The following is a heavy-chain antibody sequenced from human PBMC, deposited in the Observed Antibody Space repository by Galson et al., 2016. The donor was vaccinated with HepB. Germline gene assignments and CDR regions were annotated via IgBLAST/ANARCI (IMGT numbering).Heavy chain of an antibody. CDR3: ARGDYRVTTSGTYFDH. J-gene: IGHJ4*02. Sequence: LRLSCAASGFTFSDYYMNWIRQAPGKGLEWISYISSSGSTVYYADSVKGRFTISRDNAKNSLSLQMNSLRAEDTAVYCCARGDYRVTTSGTYFDHWGQGTLVTVSS. D-gene: IGHD1-1*01. CDR2: ISSSGSTV. V-gene: IGHV3-11*04. CDR1: GFTFSDYY.